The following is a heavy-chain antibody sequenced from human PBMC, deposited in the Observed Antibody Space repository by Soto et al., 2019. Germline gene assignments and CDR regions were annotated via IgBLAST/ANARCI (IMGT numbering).Heavy chain of an antibody. CDR2: ISYDGSNK. V-gene: IGHV3-30*18. CDR3: TKEAAYDSSGYYTGYFDY. J-gene: IGHJ4*02. D-gene: IGHD3-22*01. CDR1: GFTFSSYG. Sequence: PGGSLRLSCAASGFTFSSYGMHWVRQAPGKGLEWVAVISYDGSNKYYADSVKGRFTISRDNSENTLYLQMNSLRAEDTAVYYCTKEAAYDSSGYYTGYFDYWGQGALVTVSS.